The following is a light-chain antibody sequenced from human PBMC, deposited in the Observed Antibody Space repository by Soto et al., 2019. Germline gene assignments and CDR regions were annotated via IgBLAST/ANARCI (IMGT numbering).Light chain of an antibody. Sequence: QSVLTQPRSVSGSPGQSVTISCTGTSSDVGAYNYVSWYQQHPGKAPKPMTYDVSKRPSGVPDRFSGSKSGNTASLTISGLQAEDEADYYCAAWDDSLNGYVFGTGTKVTVL. CDR1: SSDVGAYNY. V-gene: IGLV2-11*01. CDR2: DVS. CDR3: AAWDDSLNGYV. J-gene: IGLJ1*01.